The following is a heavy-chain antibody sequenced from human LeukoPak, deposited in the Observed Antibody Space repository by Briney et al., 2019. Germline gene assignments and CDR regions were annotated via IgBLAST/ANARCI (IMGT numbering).Heavy chain of an antibody. D-gene: IGHD3-22*01. Sequence: ASVQVSCKASGYTFTDYYIHWVRQTPGRGRESLGWINPNSVTTNYAQKFRGRVTMTRDPSISTAYMELAELPSDDTAVYYCARGHDSGYSNSLDPWGQGPLVTVAS. CDR3: ARGHDSGYSNSLDP. J-gene: IGHJ5*02. V-gene: IGHV1-2*02. CDR2: INPNSVTT. CDR1: GYTFTDYY.